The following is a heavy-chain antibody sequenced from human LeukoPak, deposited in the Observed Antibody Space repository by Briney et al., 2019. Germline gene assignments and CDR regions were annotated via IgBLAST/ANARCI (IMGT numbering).Heavy chain of an antibody. CDR3: VRDPDILSGVAFDI. CDR2: INQDGSRK. CDR1: GFNFRSDW. V-gene: IGHV3-7*05. J-gene: IGHJ3*02. D-gene: IGHD3-9*01. Sequence: PGGSRRLSCAASGFNFRSDWMNWVRQAPGKGLEWVANINQDGSRKNYLDSVKGRFTVARDNAKSSLYLQMSSLRAEDTAVYYCVRDPDILSGVAFDIWGQGTMVTVSS.